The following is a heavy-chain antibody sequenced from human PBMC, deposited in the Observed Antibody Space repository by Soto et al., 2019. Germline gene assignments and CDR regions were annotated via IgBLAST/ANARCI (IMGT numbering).Heavy chain of an antibody. V-gene: IGHV1-18*01. CDR2: ISAYNGNT. D-gene: IGHD3-10*01. CDR3: ARVPAGSMVRGVIENDY. J-gene: IGHJ4*02. Sequence: ASVKVSCKASGYTFTSYGISWVRQAPGQGLEWMGWISAYNGNTNYAQKLQGRVTMTTDTSTSTAYMELRSLRSDDTAVYYCARVPAGSMVRGVIENDYWGQGTLVTVSS. CDR1: GYTFTSYG.